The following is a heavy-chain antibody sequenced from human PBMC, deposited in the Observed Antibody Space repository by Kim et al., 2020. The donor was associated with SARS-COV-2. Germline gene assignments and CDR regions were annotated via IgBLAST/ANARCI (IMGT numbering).Heavy chain of an antibody. CDR1: GYSFTSYW. V-gene: IGHV5-10-1*01. Sequence: GESLKISCKGSGYSFTSYWISWVRQMPGKGLEWMGRIDPSDSYTNYSPSFQGHVTISADKSISTAYLQWSSLKASDTAMYYCARPVIASMRVAAAGSYDYWGQGTLVTVSS. J-gene: IGHJ4*02. CDR2: IDPSDSYT. CDR3: ARPVIASMRVAAAGSYDY. D-gene: IGHD6-13*01.